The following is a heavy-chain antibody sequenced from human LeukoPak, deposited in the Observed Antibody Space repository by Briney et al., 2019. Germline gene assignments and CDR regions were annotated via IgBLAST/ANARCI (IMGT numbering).Heavy chain of an antibody. V-gene: IGHV1-2*02. CDR3: ARSAGSSSVCDY. J-gene: IGHJ4*02. Sequence: ASVKVSCKASVYTLTGYYMHWVRQAPGQAPEWMGWMNPNSGGTTYSQKFQGRVTMTRDTSISTAYMELSRLTSDDTAVYYCARSAGSSSVCDYWGQGSLVTVSS. CDR2: MNPNSGGT. D-gene: IGHD6-19*01. CDR1: VYTLTGYY.